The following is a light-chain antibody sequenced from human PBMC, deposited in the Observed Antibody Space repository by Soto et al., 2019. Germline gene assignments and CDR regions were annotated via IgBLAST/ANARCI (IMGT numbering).Light chain of an antibody. CDR3: QQFNDYLWT. J-gene: IGKJ3*01. Sequence: IQLTQSPSSLSASVGDRVTITCRASQGILGALTWYQQKPGQAPKLLIYDVSNLESGVPSRFSGSGSGTDFTLTISSLQPEDFATYYCQQFNDYLWTFGPGTKVDIK. CDR2: DVS. V-gene: IGKV1D-13*01. CDR1: QGILGA.